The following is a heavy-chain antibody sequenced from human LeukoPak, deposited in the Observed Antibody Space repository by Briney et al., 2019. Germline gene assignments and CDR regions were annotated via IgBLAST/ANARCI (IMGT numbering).Heavy chain of an antibody. V-gene: IGHV4-30-2*06. J-gene: IGHJ3*02. CDR2: IYHSGST. D-gene: IGHD6-13*01. Sequence: SETLSLTCTVSGGSISSGGYYWSWIRQSPGKGLEWIGYIYHSGSTYYNPSLKSRVTISVDTSKNQFSLKLSSVTAADTAVYYCARPLAAAGHAFDIWGQGTMVTVSS. CDR1: GGSISSGGYY. CDR3: ARPLAAAGHAFDI.